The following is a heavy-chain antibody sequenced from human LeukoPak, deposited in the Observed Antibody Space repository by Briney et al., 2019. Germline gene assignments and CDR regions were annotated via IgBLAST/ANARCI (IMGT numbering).Heavy chain of an antibody. CDR3: ARVGSGSYYHYYYYMDV. Sequence: GGSLRLSCAASGFTFSSYEMNWVRQAPGKGLEWVSYISSSGSTIYYADSVKGRFTISRDNAKNSLYLQMNSLRAEDTAVYYCARVGSGSYYHYYYYMDVWGKGTTVTISS. CDR1: GFTFSSYE. CDR2: ISSSGSTI. D-gene: IGHD3-10*01. V-gene: IGHV3-48*03. J-gene: IGHJ6*03.